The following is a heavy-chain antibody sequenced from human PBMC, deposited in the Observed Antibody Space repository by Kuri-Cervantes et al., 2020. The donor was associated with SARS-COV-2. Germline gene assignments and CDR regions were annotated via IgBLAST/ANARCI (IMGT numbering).Heavy chain of an antibody. V-gene: IGHV1-8*03. CDR2: MNPNSGNT. Sequence: ASVKVSCKASGYTFTSYDINWVRQATGQGLEWMGWMNPNSGNTGYAQKFQGRVTITRNTSISTAYMELGSLRSEDTAVYYCASTILGLNISGWYGYFDYWGQGTLVTVSS. D-gene: IGHD6-19*01. J-gene: IGHJ4*02. CDR1: GYTFTSYD. CDR3: ASTILGLNISGWYGYFDY.